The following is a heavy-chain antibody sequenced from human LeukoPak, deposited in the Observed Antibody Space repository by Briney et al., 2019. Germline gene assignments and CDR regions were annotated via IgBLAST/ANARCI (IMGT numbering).Heavy chain of an antibody. D-gene: IGHD6-13*01. J-gene: IGHJ6*03. CDR2: IGTAGDT. V-gene: IGHV3-13*01. CDR1: GFTFSSYD. CDR3: AKHYSSSWSAYYYYYMDV. Sequence: GGSLRLSCAASGFTFSSYDMHWVRQATGKGLEWVSAIGTAGDTYYPGSVKGRFTISRDNSKNTLYLQMNSLRAEDTAVYYCAKHYSSSWSAYYYYYMDVWGKGTTVTISS.